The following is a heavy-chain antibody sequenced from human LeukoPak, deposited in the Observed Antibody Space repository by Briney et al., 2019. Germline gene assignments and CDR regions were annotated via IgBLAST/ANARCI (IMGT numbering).Heavy chain of an antibody. V-gene: IGHV4-59*08. D-gene: IGHD3-22*01. J-gene: IGHJ4*02. CDR1: GVSITSYY. CDR3: ARRGYYYDSSHYYYFDY. Sequence: PSEALSLTCTVSGVSITSYYWSWIRQPPGKGLEWIGSIYHSGSTNDNPSLKSRVTTSVDTSKNQFSLKLSSVTAADTAVYYCARRGYYYDSSHYYYFDYWGQGTLVTVSS. CDR2: IYHSGST.